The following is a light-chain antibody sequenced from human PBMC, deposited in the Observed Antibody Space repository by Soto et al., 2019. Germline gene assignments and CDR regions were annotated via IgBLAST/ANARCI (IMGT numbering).Light chain of an antibody. CDR1: QSISSY. CDR2: DAS. V-gene: IGKV3-11*01. Sequence: EIVLTQSPATLSLSPGERATLSCRASQSISSYLAWYQQKPGQAPRLLIYDASNRATGIPARFSGSGSGTDFTLTIRSLEREDCAVYYCQQRSNWPPITFGQGTRLEIK. CDR3: QQRSNWPPIT. J-gene: IGKJ5*01.